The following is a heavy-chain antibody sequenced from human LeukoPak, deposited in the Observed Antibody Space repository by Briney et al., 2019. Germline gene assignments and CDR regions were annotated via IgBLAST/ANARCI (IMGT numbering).Heavy chain of an antibody. Sequence: PSETLSLTCAVSGYSISSGYYWGWIRQSPGKGLEWIGSIYHSGSTHYNPSLKSRVTISVDTSKNQFSLKLSSVTAADTAVYYCTRLAGSSGYGYWGQGTLVTVSS. J-gene: IGHJ4*02. CDR3: TRLAGSSGYGY. D-gene: IGHD6-25*01. V-gene: IGHV4-38-2*01. CDR2: IYHSGST. CDR1: GYSISSGYY.